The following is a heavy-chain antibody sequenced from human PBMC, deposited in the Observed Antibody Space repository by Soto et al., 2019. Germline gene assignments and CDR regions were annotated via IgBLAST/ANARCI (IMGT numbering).Heavy chain of an antibody. V-gene: IGHV4-31*03. CDR2: IYFDVRT. D-gene: IGHD3-22*01. Sequence: QVQLLESGPGLVKPSQSLSLSCIVSGASLSSGGYYWNWIRQHPGKGLEWIGYIYFDVRTYYNPSRQRRVPMSIDASKHQYSLHLSSVTAADTAFYYCARDRYGDYYAYWGQGSLVTVSS. CDR3: ARDRYGDYYAY. J-gene: IGHJ4*02. CDR1: GASLSSGGYY.